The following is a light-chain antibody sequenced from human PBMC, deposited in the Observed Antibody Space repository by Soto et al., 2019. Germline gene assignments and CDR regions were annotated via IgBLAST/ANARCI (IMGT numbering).Light chain of an antibody. Sequence: DIQMTQSPSTLSASVGDRVTITCRASQSISSWLAWYQQKPGKAPKLLIYDASSLESGVPSRFSGSGSGTEFTLTISSLQPDDFATYYCRQYDSYSATFGQGTKVELK. J-gene: IGKJ1*01. CDR3: RQYDSYSAT. CDR2: DAS. CDR1: QSISSW. V-gene: IGKV1-5*01.